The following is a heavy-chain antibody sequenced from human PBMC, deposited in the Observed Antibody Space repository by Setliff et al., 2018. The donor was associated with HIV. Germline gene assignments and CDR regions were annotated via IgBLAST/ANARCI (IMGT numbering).Heavy chain of an antibody. CDR1: GGPLNSRNW. D-gene: IGHD2-15*01. V-gene: IGHV4-4*02. CDR3: ARGAYCGGASCSLTRFDP. Sequence: NPSETLSLTCAVSGGPLNSRNWWSWVRQPPGKGLEWIGEVFHSGSANSNASLRSRVMISVDTSKNRFSLKLGSVTAADAAVYYCARGAYCGGASCSLTRFDPWGQGTLVTVSS. J-gene: IGHJ5*02. CDR2: VFHSGSA.